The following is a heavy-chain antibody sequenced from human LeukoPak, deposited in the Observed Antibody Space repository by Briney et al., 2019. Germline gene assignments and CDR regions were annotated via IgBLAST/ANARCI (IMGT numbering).Heavy chain of an antibody. CDR3: AKVGSGSYGWFDP. Sequence: PGGSLRLSCAASGFTVSSNYMSWVRQAPGKGLEWVSAISGSGGSTYYADSVKGRFTISRDNSKNTLYLQMNSLRAEDTAVYYCAKVGSGSYGWFDPWGQGTLVTVSS. D-gene: IGHD3-10*01. V-gene: IGHV3-23*01. J-gene: IGHJ5*02. CDR1: GFTVSSNY. CDR2: ISGSGGST.